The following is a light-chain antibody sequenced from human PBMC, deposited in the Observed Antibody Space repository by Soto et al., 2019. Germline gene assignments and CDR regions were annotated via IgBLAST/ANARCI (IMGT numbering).Light chain of an antibody. Sequence: PGERATLSCRASQIVTSKHLAWYQHRPGQAPRLLIYGASSRAAGIPDRFSGSGSGTDFTLTIKRLEPEDSEVYYCQQYGTSPYTFGQGARLDI. CDR3: QQYGTSPYT. V-gene: IGKV3-20*01. J-gene: IGKJ2*01. CDR1: QIVTSKH. CDR2: GAS.